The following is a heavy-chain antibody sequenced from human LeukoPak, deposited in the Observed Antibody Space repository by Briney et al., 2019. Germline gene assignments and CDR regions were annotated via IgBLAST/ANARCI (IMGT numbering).Heavy chain of an antibody. CDR2: MNPNSGNT. V-gene: IGHV1-8*01. CDR1: GYTFTSYD. CDR3: AADYDILTGDAFDI. Sequence: ASVKVSCKASGYTFTSYDINWGRQATGQGLEWMGWMNPNSGNTGYAQKFQGRVTMTRNTSISTAYMELSSLRSEDTAVYYCAADYDILTGDAFDIWGQGTMVTVSS. J-gene: IGHJ3*02. D-gene: IGHD3-9*01.